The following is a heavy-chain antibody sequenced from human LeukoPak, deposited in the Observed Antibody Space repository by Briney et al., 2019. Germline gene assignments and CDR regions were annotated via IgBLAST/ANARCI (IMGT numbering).Heavy chain of an antibody. Sequence: SGTLSLTCSVFADSMNNYYWNWIRQHPVKGLEWIGYIYNSGSTYYNPSLKSRVTISVDTSKNQFSLKLSSVTAADTAVYYCVRDVSPGGNYFDPWGQGTLVTVSS. D-gene: IGHD1-7*01. CDR2: IYNSGST. V-gene: IGHV4-59*06. CDR3: VRDVSPGGNYFDP. CDR1: ADSMNNYY. J-gene: IGHJ5*02.